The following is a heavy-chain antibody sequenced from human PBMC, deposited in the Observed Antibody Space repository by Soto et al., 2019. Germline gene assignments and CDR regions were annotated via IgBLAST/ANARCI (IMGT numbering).Heavy chain of an antibody. V-gene: IGHV4-59*01. J-gene: IGHJ3*02. CDR1: GGSIGTFY. CDR2: IYYRGNT. CDR3: AKNYGNAFDI. D-gene: IGHD3-10*01. Sequence: SETLSLTCTVSGGSIGTFYWSWIRQPPGKGLEWIGYIYYRGNTDYNPSLKSRVTISVDTSKNQFSLKLSSVTAADTAVYYCAKNYGNAFDIWGQGTMVTVSS.